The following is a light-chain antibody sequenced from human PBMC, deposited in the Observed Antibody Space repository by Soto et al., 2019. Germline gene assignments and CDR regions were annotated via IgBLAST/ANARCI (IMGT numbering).Light chain of an antibody. CDR1: QSISSW. J-gene: IGKJ1*01. CDR3: QQYNSFQRT. Sequence: DIQMTQSPSTLSAPVGDRVTITCRASQSISSWLAWYQQKPGKAPELLIYDASSLESGVPSRFSGSGSGTEFTLTISSLHPDDFATYYCQQYNSFQRTFGQGTKVETK. CDR2: DAS. V-gene: IGKV1-5*01.